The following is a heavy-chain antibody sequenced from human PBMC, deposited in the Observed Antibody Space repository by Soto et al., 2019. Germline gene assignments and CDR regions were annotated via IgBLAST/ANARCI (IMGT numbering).Heavy chain of an antibody. CDR3: ARHVGSASYADWYFDI. Sequence: SETGSRTWSVAGGSKNSNNYYWGWIRQPPGNSLERMGRLYSGEYTYYNPCRRSCLTTSLDTSRDRVSLQLTSVTAADTAVYYCARHVGSASYADWYFDICGRGTLVTASS. CDR1: GGSKNSNNYY. V-gene: IGHV4-39*01. J-gene: IGHJ2*01. CDR2: LYSGEYT. D-gene: IGHD3-10*01.